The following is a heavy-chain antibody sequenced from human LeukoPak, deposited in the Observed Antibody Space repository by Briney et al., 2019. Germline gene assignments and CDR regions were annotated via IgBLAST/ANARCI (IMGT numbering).Heavy chain of an antibody. V-gene: IGHV3-74*01. CDR1: GFSFSSYW. D-gene: IGHD1-26*01. J-gene: IGHJ4*02. CDR3: AKDVGRTQTRD. Sequence: GEALTLSCAASGFSFSSYWMYWVRQAPGKGLVWVARINSDGSNTDYADSVKGRFTISRDNAKNTLFLQMNSLRVEDTAIYYCAKDVGRTQTRDWGQGTLVTVSS. CDR2: INSDGSNT.